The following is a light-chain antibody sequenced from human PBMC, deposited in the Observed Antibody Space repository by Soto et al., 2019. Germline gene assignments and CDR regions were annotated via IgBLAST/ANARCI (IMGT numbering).Light chain of an antibody. CDR3: QQRRSWPLT. Sequence: EIVLTQSPATLSLSPGERATLSCRASQSISSYLAWYQQKPGQAPRLLIYDGSNRATGIPARFSGSGSETDFTLTISSLEPEDFASYYCQQRRSWPLTFGGGTRWRS. J-gene: IGKJ4*01. CDR1: QSISSY. CDR2: DGS. V-gene: IGKV3-11*01.